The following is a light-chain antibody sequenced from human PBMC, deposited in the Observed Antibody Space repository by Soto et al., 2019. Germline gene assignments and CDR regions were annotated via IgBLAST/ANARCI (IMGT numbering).Light chain of an antibody. V-gene: IGKV1-39*01. CDR2: AAS. J-gene: IGKJ1*01. CDR1: QSISRY. CDR3: HQYVSAPVT. Sequence: SPSSLSASEGDRVTITCRASQSISRYQNWYQQKPGKAPKLLIYAASSLQSGIPDRFSGSGSGTDFTLTISRLEPEDSAVYYRHQYVSAPVTCGQGTNVQ.